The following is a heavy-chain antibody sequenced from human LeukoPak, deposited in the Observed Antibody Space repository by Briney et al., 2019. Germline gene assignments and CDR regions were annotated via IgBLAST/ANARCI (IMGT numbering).Heavy chain of an antibody. CDR3: AREGGLAAAGGYFDY. CDR1: GGSFSGYY. V-gene: IGHV4-34*01. Sequence: SETLSLACAVYGGSFSGYYWSWIRQPPGKGLEWIGEINHSGSTNYNPSLKSRVTITVDTSKNQFSLKLSSVTAADTAVYYCAREGGLAAAGGYFDYWGQGTLVTVSS. J-gene: IGHJ4*02. CDR2: INHSGST. D-gene: IGHD6-13*01.